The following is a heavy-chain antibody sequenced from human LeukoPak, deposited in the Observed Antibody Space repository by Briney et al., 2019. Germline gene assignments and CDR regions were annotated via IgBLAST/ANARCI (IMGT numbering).Heavy chain of an antibody. J-gene: IGHJ4*02. V-gene: IGHV4-39*01. CDR3: ARQGRSWYEIDY. CDR1: GGSISSSCYY. Sequence: SETLSLTCTVSGGSISSSCYYWGWIRQPPGKGLEWIGSIYYSGTTYYNPSLKSRVTISVDTSKNQFSLNLSSVTAADTAVYYCARQGRSWYEIDYWGQGTLVTVSS. D-gene: IGHD6-13*01. CDR2: IYYSGTT.